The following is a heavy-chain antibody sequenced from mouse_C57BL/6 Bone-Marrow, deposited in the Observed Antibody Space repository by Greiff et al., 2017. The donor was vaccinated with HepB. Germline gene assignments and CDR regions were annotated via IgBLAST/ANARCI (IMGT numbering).Heavy chain of an antibody. Sequence: QVQLQHPGAELVKPGASVKMSCKASGYTFNSYWITWVKQRPGQGLEWIGDIYPGSGSTNYNEKFKSKAALTVDTSSSTAYMQLSSLTSEDSAVYYCARERGWLRNYWGQGTTLTVSS. CDR2: IYPGSGST. CDR1: GYTFNSYW. CDR3: ARERGWLRNY. V-gene: IGHV1-55*01. D-gene: IGHD2-2*01. J-gene: IGHJ2*01.